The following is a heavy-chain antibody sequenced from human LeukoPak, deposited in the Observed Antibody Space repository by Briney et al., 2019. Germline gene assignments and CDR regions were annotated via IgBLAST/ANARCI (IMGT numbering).Heavy chain of an antibody. CDR1: GFTFSSYG. Sequence: PGRSLRLSCGASGFTFSSYGMHWVRQAPGKGLEWVAVISYDGNDKYFADSAKGRFTISRDNSKNTLYLQMNNLRAEDTAVYYCAKDGYSAYGSFDYWGQGTLVSVSS. CDR2: ISYDGNDK. CDR3: AKDGYSAYGSFDY. J-gene: IGHJ4*02. V-gene: IGHV3-30*18. D-gene: IGHD5-12*01.